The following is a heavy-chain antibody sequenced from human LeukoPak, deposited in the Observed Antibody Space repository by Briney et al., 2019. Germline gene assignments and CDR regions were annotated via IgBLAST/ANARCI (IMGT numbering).Heavy chain of an antibody. D-gene: IGHD2-2*02. CDR1: GFTFSSYA. Sequence: GGSLRLSCAASGFTFSSYAMHWVRQAPGKGLENVSAISSNGGSTYYANSVKGRFTISRDNSKNTLYLQMGSLRAEDMAVYYCARDLTLFCSSTSCYTLGYWGQGTLVTVSS. CDR3: ARDLTLFCSSTSCYTLGY. CDR2: ISSNGGST. V-gene: IGHV3-64*01. J-gene: IGHJ4*02.